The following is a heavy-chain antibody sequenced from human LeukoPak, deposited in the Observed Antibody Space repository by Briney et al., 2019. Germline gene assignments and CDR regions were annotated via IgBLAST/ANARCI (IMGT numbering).Heavy chain of an antibody. J-gene: IGHJ4*02. D-gene: IGHD1-26*01. CDR3: ARDASGSSTGLIDS. CDR1: GFTLRSYS. CDR2: ISTSSYYI. Sequence: GGSLRLSCVASGFTLRSYSMHWVRQAPGKGLEWVSYISTSSYYIHYADSVKGRFTISRDDAKNSLYLQMNSLRAEDTALYYCARDASGSSTGLIDSWGQGTLVTVSS. V-gene: IGHV3-21*01.